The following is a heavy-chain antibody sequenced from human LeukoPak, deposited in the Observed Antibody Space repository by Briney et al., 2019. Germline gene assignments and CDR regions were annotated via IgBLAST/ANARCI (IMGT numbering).Heavy chain of an antibody. V-gene: IGHV3-21*01. Sequence: GGSLRLSCAASGFTFSSYSMNWVRQAPGKGLEWVSCISSSSSYIYYADSVKGRFTISRDNAKNSLYLQMNSLRAEDTAVYYCARAHNWKYGSFDFWGQGTLVAVSS. CDR3: ARAHNWKYGSFDF. CDR2: ISSSSSYI. CDR1: GFTFSSYS. D-gene: IGHD1-7*01. J-gene: IGHJ4*02.